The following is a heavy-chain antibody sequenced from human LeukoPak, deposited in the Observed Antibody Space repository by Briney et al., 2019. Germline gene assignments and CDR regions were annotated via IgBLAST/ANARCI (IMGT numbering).Heavy chain of an antibody. V-gene: IGHV4-30-4*01. CDR1: GGSISSGDYY. Sequence: SETLSLTRTVSGGSISSGDYYWSWIRQPPGKGLEWIGYIYYSGSTYYNPSLKSRVTISVDTSKNQFSLKLSSVTAADTAVYYCARSLTTVTERGEFDYWGQGTLVTVSS. CDR2: IYYSGST. J-gene: IGHJ4*02. D-gene: IGHD4-17*01. CDR3: ARSLTTVTERGEFDY.